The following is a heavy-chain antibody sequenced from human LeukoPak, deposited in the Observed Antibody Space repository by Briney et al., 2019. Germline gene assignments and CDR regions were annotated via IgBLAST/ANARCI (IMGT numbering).Heavy chain of an antibody. J-gene: IGHJ4*02. CDR1: SGSFSGYF. V-gene: IGHV4-34*01. D-gene: IGHD3-22*01. CDR2: INQRGST. Sequence: NASETLSLTCAVYSGSFSGYFWTYVRQPPGMGLERIGEINQRGSTNYNPSLKSRVTMSVDTSKNQFSLRLSSVTAADTAVYYCARGSIYYGDSSVYFDYWAQGTLVTVSS. CDR3: ARGSIYYGDSSVYFDY.